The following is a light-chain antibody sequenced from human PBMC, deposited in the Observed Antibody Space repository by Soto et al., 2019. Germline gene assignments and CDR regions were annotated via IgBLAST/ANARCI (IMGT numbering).Light chain of an antibody. CDR1: SSDIGSYNY. CDR3: RAYTTSASGV. CDR2: EVS. V-gene: IGLV2-14*03. Sequence: QSALTQPASVSGSPGQSITISCRGTSSDIGSYNYVSWYQQHPGKVPKLLIYEVSNRPSGVSDRFSGSKSGITASLTISGLQAEDEADYYCRAYTTSASGVFGTGTKLTVL. J-gene: IGLJ1*01.